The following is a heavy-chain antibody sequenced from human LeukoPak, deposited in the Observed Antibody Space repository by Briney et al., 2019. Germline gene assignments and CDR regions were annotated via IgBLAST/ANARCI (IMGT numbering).Heavy chain of an antibody. CDR2: IYYSGST. CDR3: ASDWVAAAGNNYYYYGMDV. Sequence: SETLSLTCTGSGGSISSYYGNWIRQPPGKALDRIGYIYYSGSTNYNPSLKSRVSMSIDTSKNQFSLKLSSVTTADTAVYYCASDWVAAAGNNYYYYGMDVWGQGTTVTVSS. CDR1: GGSISSYY. V-gene: IGHV4-59*01. D-gene: IGHD6-13*01. J-gene: IGHJ6*02.